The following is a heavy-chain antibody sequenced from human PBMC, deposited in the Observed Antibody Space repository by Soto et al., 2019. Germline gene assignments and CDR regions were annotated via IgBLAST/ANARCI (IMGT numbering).Heavy chain of an antibody. CDR3: AKDREYSYGWDY. J-gene: IGHJ4*02. CDR2: LTGNGGDT. V-gene: IGHV3-23*01. D-gene: IGHD5-18*01. CDR1: GFTFSFYA. Sequence: EVQLLESGGGLAQPGGSLRLSCAASGFTFSFYAMTWVRQAPGKGLEWVSSLTGNGGDTYYADSVKGRFTISRDNSENTLYLQMNSPRVDDTAVYYCAKDREYSYGWDYWGQGTLVNVSS.